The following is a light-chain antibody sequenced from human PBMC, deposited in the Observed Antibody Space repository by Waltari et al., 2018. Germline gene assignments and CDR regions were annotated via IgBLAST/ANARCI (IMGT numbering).Light chain of an antibody. CDR2: VNSDGIY. V-gene: IGLV4-69*01. CDR1: SAPSPYT. Sequence: QVVLTQSPSASASLGASVKLTCTLSSAPSPYTIACPQQQPEKGPRFLMKVNSDGIYTKGDGIPDRFSGSSLGAERYLTISSLQSEDEADYYCQTWGTYTQRMFGGGTKLTVL. J-gene: IGLJ3*02. CDR3: QTWGTYTQRM.